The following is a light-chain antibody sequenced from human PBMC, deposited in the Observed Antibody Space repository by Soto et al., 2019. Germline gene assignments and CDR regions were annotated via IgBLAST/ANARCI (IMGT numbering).Light chain of an antibody. CDR1: SSNIGAGYD. Sequence: QSVLTQPPSVSGAPGQRVTISCTGSSSNIGAGYDVHWYQQLPGTAPKLLIYGNSNRPSGVPDRFSGPKSGTSASLAITGLQAEDEADYYCQSYDSSLSGYVVFGGGTKGDRP. CDR3: QSYDSSLSGYVV. V-gene: IGLV1-40*01. J-gene: IGLJ2*01. CDR2: GNS.